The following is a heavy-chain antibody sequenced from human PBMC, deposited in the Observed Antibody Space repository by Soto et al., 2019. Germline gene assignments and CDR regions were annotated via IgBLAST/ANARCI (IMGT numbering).Heavy chain of an antibody. D-gene: IGHD2-2*02. CDR2: LHHSGST. CDR3: ARIPYHYYALDV. J-gene: IGHJ6*02. Sequence: SETLSLTCAVSGVSISSDNWWTWVRQPPGKGLEWIGELHHSGSTNYHPALKSRVTISVDKSKNQFSLKLSSVTAADTAVYYCARIPYHYYALDVWGQGTTVTVSS. CDR1: GVSISSDNW. V-gene: IGHV4-4*02.